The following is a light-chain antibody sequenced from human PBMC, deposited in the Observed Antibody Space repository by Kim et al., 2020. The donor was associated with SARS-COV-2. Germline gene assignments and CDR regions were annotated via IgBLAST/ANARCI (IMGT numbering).Light chain of an antibody. V-gene: IGKV3-20*01. CDR1: QGITSTY. Sequence: EIVLTQSPGTLSLSPGERATLSCRASQGITSTYLAWYQQKPGQAPRLLIYGASSRATGIPDRFSGSGSGTDFSLTISRLEPEDFVVYFCHHYGSSPQTFGQGTKVDIQ. J-gene: IGKJ1*01. CDR3: HHYGSSPQT. CDR2: GAS.